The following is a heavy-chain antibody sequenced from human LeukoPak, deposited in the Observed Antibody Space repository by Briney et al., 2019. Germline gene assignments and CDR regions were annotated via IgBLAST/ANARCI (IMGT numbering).Heavy chain of an antibody. V-gene: IGHV3-7*01. CDR3: ARDTGGGYSCYDC. CDR2: IKQDGSEK. Sequence: GGSLRLSCAASGFTFSSYWMTWIRQAPGKWLEWVANIKQDGSEKYYVDSVKGRFTISRDNAKNSLYLQMNSLRAEDTAVYYCARDTGGGYSCYDCWGQGTLVTVSS. J-gene: IGHJ4*02. CDR1: GFTFSSYW. D-gene: IGHD5-18*01.